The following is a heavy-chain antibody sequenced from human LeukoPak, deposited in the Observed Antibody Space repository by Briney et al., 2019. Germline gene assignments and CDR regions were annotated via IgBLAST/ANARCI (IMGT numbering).Heavy chain of an antibody. J-gene: IGHJ4*02. Sequence: SETLSLTCTVSGYSISNGYYWGWIRQAPGKGLEWIGSIYHSGSTYYNPSLKSRVTISVDTSKNQFSLKLSSVTAADTAIYYCARFTREVYCGGDCYSGSLDNWGQGTLVTVSS. CDR3: ARFTREVYCGGDCYSGSLDN. CDR1: GYSISNGYY. CDR2: IYHSGST. V-gene: IGHV4-38-2*02. D-gene: IGHD2-21*02.